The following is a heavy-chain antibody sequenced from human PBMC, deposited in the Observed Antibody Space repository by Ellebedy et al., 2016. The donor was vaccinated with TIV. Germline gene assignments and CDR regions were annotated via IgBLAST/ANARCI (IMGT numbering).Heavy chain of an antibody. CDR1: GYTFTGYY. CDR3: ARSRGSGVTNWFDP. CDR2: INPNSGGT. J-gene: IGHJ5*02. Sequence: AASVKVSCKASGYTFTGYYMHWVRQAPGQGLEWMGWINPNSGGTNYAQKFQGWVTMTRDTSISTAYMELSRLRSDDTAVYYCARSRGSGVTNWFDPWGQGTLVTVSS. V-gene: IGHV1-2*04. D-gene: IGHD3-10*01.